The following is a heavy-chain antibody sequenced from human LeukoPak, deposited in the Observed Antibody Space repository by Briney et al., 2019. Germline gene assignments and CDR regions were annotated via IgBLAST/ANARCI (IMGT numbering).Heavy chain of an antibody. Sequence: SETLSLTCTVSGGSISSYYWSWIQQPPGKGLEWIGYIYYSGSTNHNPSLKSRVTISVDTSKNQFSLKLSSVTAADTAVYYCARPGSSGWYVGAFDIWGQGTMVTVSS. V-gene: IGHV4-59*01. D-gene: IGHD6-19*01. J-gene: IGHJ3*02. CDR3: ARPGSSGWYVGAFDI. CDR2: IYYSGST. CDR1: GGSISSYY.